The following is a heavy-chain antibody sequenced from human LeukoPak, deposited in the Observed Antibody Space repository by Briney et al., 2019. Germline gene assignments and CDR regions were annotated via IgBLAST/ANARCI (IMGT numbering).Heavy chain of an antibody. Sequence: ETGGSLRLSCAASGFTFSSYTMSWVRQAPGKGLEWVSVIYSGGSTYYADSVKGRFTISRDNSKNTVYLQMNSLRGEDTAVYFCARGWVVATGGFDMWGQGTMVTVSS. D-gene: IGHD2-8*02. J-gene: IGHJ3*02. CDR1: GFTFSSYT. CDR3: ARGWVVATGGFDM. CDR2: IYSGGST. V-gene: IGHV3-53*01.